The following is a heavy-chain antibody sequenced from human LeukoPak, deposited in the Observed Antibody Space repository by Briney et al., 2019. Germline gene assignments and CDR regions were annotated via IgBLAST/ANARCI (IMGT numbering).Heavy chain of an antibody. V-gene: IGHV3-23*01. D-gene: IGHD3-22*01. Sequence: GGSLRLSCAASGFTFSSYAMSWVRQAPGKGLEWVSAISGSGGSTYYADSVKGRFTISRDNSKNTLYLQMNRLRAEDTAVYYCANDAAHSSGYLYYFDYWGQGTLVTVSS. J-gene: IGHJ4*02. CDR1: GFTFSSYA. CDR2: ISGSGGST. CDR3: ANDAAHSSGYLYYFDY.